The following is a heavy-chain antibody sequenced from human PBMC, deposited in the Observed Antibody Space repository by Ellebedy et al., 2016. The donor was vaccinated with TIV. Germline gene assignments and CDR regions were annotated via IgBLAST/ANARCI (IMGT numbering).Heavy chain of an antibody. CDR3: ARGRSFN. D-gene: IGHD3-10*01. Sequence: GESLKISCAASGFTLSSNRMSWVRQTPGKGLEWVAYIKQDGSEKYYVDSVKGRFTISRDNAKNSLYLQMNSLRAEDTAVYYCARGRSFNWGQGTLVTVSS. CDR1: GFTLSSNR. J-gene: IGHJ4*02. V-gene: IGHV3-7*03. CDR2: IKQDGSEK.